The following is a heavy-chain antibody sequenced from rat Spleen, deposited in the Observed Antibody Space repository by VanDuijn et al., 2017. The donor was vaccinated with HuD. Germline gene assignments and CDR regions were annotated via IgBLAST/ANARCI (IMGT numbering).Heavy chain of an antibody. D-gene: IGHD4-3*01. J-gene: IGHJ3*01. Sequence: EVRLVESGGGLVQPGRSLKLSCAASGFTFSDYAMAWVRQAPKKGLEWVATIIYDGSSTYYRDSVKGRFTISRDNAKSTLYLQMDSLRSEDTATYYCARHNSGYWFGYWGQGTLVTVSS. CDR2: IIYDGSST. CDR1: GFTFSDYA. V-gene: IGHV5-17*01. CDR3: ARHNSGYWFGY.